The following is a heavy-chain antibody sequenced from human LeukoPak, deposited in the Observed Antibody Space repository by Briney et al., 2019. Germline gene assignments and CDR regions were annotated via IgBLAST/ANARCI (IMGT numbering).Heavy chain of an antibody. D-gene: IGHD1-26*01. Sequence: GESPKTSCKGFGYSFTSYWIGWVRQMPREGLEGMGVIYSDGSDTRYSPSLQGRVTISADKSNSTVYLKWSSVTASDTAMYYCARPSKSGSYYTYYFDYWGQGTLVTVSS. CDR1: GYSFTSYW. V-gene: IGHV5-51*01. CDR3: ARPSKSGSYYTYYFDY. CDR2: IYSDGSDT. J-gene: IGHJ4*02.